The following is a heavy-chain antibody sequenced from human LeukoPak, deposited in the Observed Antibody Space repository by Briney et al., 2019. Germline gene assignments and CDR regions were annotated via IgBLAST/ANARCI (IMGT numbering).Heavy chain of an antibody. CDR1: GFTLSSYA. D-gene: IGHD6-13*01. CDR3: AKGQRPYSISWYVY. V-gene: IGHV3-23*01. J-gene: IGHJ4*02. Sequence: PGGSLTPSCVASGFTLSSYAMSWVRQAPGKGLEWVSAISDGGGDTYYVDSVRGRFTISRDNSKNTLYLQMNSLRAEDTAVYYCAKGQRPYSISWYVYWGQGTLVTVSS. CDR2: ISDGGGDT.